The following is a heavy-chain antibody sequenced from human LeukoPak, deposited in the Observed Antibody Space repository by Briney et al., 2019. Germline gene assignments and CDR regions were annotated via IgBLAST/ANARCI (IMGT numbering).Heavy chain of an antibody. J-gene: IGHJ4*02. D-gene: IGHD1-26*01. Sequence: GGSLRLSCAASQLTISNYGMHWVRQAPGKGLEWVALIWFDGSNQYYADFVKGRFTISRGNSKNTLYLQMNSLKAEDTAVYYCAKNRLSGSAEIYFDSWGQGTPVTVSS. CDR2: IWFDGSNQ. CDR3: AKNRLSGSAEIYFDS. V-gene: IGHV3-33*06. CDR1: QLTISNYG.